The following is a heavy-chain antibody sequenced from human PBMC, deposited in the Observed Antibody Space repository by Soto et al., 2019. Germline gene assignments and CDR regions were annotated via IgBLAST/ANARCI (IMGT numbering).Heavy chain of an antibody. D-gene: IGHD6-6*01. CDR1: GYPFTSYA. V-gene: IGHV1-3*01. Sequence: ASVKVSCKASGYPFTSYAMHWVSQAPGQRLEWMGWINAGNGNTKYSQKFQGRVTITRDTSASTAYMELSSLRSEDTAVYYCARTRQIAARPPAYGMDVWGQGTTVTVSS. CDR2: INAGNGNT. J-gene: IGHJ6*02. CDR3: ARTRQIAARPPAYGMDV.